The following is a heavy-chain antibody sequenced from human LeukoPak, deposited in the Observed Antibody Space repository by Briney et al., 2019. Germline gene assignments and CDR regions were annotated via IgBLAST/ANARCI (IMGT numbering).Heavy chain of an antibody. J-gene: IGHJ4*02. Sequence: PGGSLRLSCAASGFTFSSYWMNWVRQVPGEGLEWVANMKHDGSEEYYVESVKGRFIISRDNANKLLYLQMNSLRAEDTAIYYCARKAAGWGVLDHWGQGILVTVSS. CDR2: MKHDGSEE. V-gene: IGHV3-7*03. CDR3: ARKAAGWGVLDH. CDR1: GFTFSSYW. D-gene: IGHD3-10*01.